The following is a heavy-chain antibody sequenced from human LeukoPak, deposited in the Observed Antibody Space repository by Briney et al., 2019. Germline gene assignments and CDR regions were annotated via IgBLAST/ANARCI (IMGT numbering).Heavy chain of an antibody. V-gene: IGHV4-61*02. J-gene: IGHJ4*02. CDR2: IYTREST. Sequence: SETLSLTCPVSGGSISSGSYYWSWIRQPAGKGLEWIGRIYTRESTNYNPSLKGRVTISGDTSKNQFSLKLSSVTAADTAVYDCARAAYGSGSYYRAFDYWGQGTLVIVSS. D-gene: IGHD3-10*01. CDR1: GGSISSGSYY. CDR3: ARAAYGSGSYYRAFDY.